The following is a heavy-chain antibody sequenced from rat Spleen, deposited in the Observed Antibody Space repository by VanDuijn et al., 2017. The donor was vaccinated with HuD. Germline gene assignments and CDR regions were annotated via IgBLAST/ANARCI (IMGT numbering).Heavy chain of an antibody. CDR2: INSAGST. J-gene: IGHJ2*01. CDR3: ASLYSSCSLHYLDY. D-gene: IGHD1-2*01. V-gene: IGHV3-3*01. Sequence: EVQLQESGPGLVKPSQSLSLTCSVTGYFITSSYRWNWIRKFPGTKLEWMGYINSAGSTNYNPSLKSRISITSDTSKNQFSLQVNSVTSEDTATYYSASLYSSCSLHYLDYRGQGVMVTVYS. CDR1: GYFITSSYR.